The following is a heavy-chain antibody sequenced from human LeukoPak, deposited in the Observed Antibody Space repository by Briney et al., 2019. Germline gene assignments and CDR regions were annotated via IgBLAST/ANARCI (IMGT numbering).Heavy chain of an antibody. D-gene: IGHD3-10*01. Sequence: PGGSLRLSCEASGFTFSAYAMTWVRQAPGKGLEWVSAISGSGGSTYYADSVKGRFTISRDNSKNTLYLQMNSLRAEDTAVYYCAKDLGVFDYWGQGALVTVSS. J-gene: IGHJ4*02. CDR1: GFTFSAYA. V-gene: IGHV3-23*01. CDR3: AKDLGVFDY. CDR2: ISGSGGST.